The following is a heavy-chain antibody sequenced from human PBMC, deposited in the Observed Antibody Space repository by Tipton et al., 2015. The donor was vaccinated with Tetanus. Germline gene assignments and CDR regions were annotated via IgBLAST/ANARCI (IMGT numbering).Heavy chain of an antibody. D-gene: IGHD5-24*01. CDR3: ARRTNSGHVYNPLDL. CDR1: GFTFKNHG. CDR2: IWYDGSNP. J-gene: IGHJ3*01. V-gene: IGHV3-33*01. Sequence: RSLRLSCEASGFTFKNHGMHWVRQAPGKGLERVALIWYDGSNPSYAHSVRGRFTISRDNSKSTPFLQMNSLRAEDTAVYFCARRTNSGHVYNPLDLWGQGTMVTVSS.